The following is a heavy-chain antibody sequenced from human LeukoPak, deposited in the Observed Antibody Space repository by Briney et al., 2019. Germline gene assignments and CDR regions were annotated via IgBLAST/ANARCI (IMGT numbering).Heavy chain of an antibody. D-gene: IGHD3-3*01. V-gene: IGHV4-39*07. CDR1: GGSISSSSYY. J-gene: IGHJ6*03. CDR2: IYYSGST. CDR3: ARVNDFWSGYLKSYYMDV. Sequence: SETLSLTCTVSGGSISSSSYYWGWIRQPPGKGLGWIGSIYYSGSTYYNPSLKSRVTISVDTSKNQFSLKLSSVTAADTAVYYCARVNDFWSGYLKSYYMDVWGKGTTVTVSS.